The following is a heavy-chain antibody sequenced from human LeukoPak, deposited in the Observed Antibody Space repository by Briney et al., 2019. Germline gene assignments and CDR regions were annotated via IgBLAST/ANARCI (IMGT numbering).Heavy chain of an antibody. D-gene: IGHD2/OR15-2a*01. J-gene: IGHJ4*02. CDR1: GYSISSGYY. Sequence: SETLSLTCTVSGYSISSGYYWGWIQQPPGKGLEWIGYIYYSGSTNYNPSLKSRVTISVDTSKNQFSLKLSSVTAADTAVYYCARFYPLCYFDYWGQGTLVSVSS. CDR2: IYYSGST. CDR3: ARFYPLCYFDY. V-gene: IGHV4-38-2*02.